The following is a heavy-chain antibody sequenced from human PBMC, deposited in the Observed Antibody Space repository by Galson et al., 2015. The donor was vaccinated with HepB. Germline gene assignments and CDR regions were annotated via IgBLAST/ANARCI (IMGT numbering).Heavy chain of an antibody. CDR3: AGGSGYLIDD. J-gene: IGHJ4*02. D-gene: IGHD1-1*01. Sequence: SLRLSCAASRFTFSTYWMNWVRQAPGKGLEWVAIIKQDGSETHYVDSVKGRFTISRDNAKKSLYLQMDSLRADDTAVYYCAGGSGYLIDDWGQGTLVTVSS. V-gene: IGHV3-7*03. CDR2: IKQDGSET. CDR1: RFTFSTYW.